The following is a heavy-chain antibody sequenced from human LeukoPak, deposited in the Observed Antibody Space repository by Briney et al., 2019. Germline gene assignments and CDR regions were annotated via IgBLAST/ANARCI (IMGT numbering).Heavy chain of an antibody. CDR2: IDTGGTTI. CDR1: GFTFRSYE. V-gene: IGHV3-48*03. D-gene: IGHD6-19*01. CDR3: ARDGGWGLYFDY. Sequence: GGSLRLSCAASGFTFRSYEMNWVRQAPGKGLEWVSYIDTGGTTIYYGDPVKGRFTISRDDAKNSLYLQMNSLRAEDTAIYFCARDGGWGLYFDYWGQGTLVTVSS. J-gene: IGHJ4*02.